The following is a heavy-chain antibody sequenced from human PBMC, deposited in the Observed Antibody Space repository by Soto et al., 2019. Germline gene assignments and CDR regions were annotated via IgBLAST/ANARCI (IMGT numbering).Heavy chain of an antibody. CDR2: IYYSGST. CDR3: ARIPIVVVPAALANYYYYYYMDV. D-gene: IGHD2-2*01. V-gene: IGHV4-31*03. Sequence: QVQLQESGPGLVKPSQTLSLTCTVSGGSISSGGYYWSWIRQHPGKGLEWIGYIYYSGSTYYNPSLKSRVTISVDTSKNQFSLKLSSVTAADTAVYYCARIPIVVVPAALANYYYYYYMDVWGKGTTVTVSS. J-gene: IGHJ6*03. CDR1: GGSISSGGYY.